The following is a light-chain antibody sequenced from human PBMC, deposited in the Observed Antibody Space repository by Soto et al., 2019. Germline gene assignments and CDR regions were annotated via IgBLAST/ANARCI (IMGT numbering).Light chain of an antibody. Sequence: EIVMTQSPATLSVSPGERATLSCRASQSVSSNLAWYQQKPGQAPRLLIYGASTRATGIPARFSGSGSGTEFTLTIGRLQSEDFAVYYCQQYNKFPSLTFGGGTKVAIK. CDR2: GAS. V-gene: IGKV3-15*01. CDR3: QQYNKFPSLT. CDR1: QSVSSN. J-gene: IGKJ4*01.